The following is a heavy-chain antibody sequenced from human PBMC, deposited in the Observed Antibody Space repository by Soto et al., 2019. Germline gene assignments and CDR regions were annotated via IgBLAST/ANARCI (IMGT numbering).Heavy chain of an antibody. V-gene: IGHV3-21*01. CDR1: GFTFSSYS. Sequence: GGSLRLSCAASGFTFSSYSMNWVRQAPGKGLEWVSSISSSSSYIYYADSVKGRFTISRDNAKNSLYLQMNSLRAEDTAVYYCARDLFGVVTLTRWFDPWGQGTLVTVSS. D-gene: IGHD3-3*01. J-gene: IGHJ5*02. CDR3: ARDLFGVVTLTRWFDP. CDR2: ISSSSSYI.